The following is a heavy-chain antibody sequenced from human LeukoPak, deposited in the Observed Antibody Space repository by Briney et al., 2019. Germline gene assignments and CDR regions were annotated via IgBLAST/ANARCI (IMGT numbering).Heavy chain of an antibody. Sequence: GGSLRLSCAASGFSFSTYAMTWVRQAPGKGLEWVSAISATNTYYADAVKGRFTISRDDSKNTVYLHMNSLTAEDRAVYYCVKEHVDRGFTRSFEIWGQGTVVTVSS. CDR1: GFSFSTYA. CDR2: ISATNT. CDR3: VKEHVDRGFTRSFEI. D-gene: IGHD3-10*01. V-gene: IGHV3-23*01. J-gene: IGHJ3*02.